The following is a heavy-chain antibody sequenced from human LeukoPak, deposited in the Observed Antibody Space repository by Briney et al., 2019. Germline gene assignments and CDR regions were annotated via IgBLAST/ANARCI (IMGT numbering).Heavy chain of an antibody. CDR2: IKQDGSEK. V-gene: IGHV3-7*01. Sequence: GGSLRLSCAASGFTFSSYWMSWVRQAPGKGLEWVANIKQDGSEKYYVDSVKGRFTISRDNAKNSLYLQMNSLRAEDTAVYYCARELSFDWLFYFNYWGQGTLVTVSS. J-gene: IGHJ4*02. CDR1: GFTFSSYW. CDR3: ARELSFDWLFYFNY. D-gene: IGHD3-9*01.